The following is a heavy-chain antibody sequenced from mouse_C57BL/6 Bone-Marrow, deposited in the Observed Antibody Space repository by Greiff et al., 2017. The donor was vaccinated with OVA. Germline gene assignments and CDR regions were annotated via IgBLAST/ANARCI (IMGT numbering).Heavy chain of an antibody. CDR2: ISNLAYSI. Sequence: EVKLMESGGGLVQPGGSLKLSCAASGFTFSDYGMAWVRQAPRKGPEWVAFISNLAYSIYYADTVTGRFTISRENAKNTLYLEMSSLRSEDTAMYYCARHGIGTVVAHEYFDVWGTGTTVTVSS. V-gene: IGHV5-15*01. D-gene: IGHD1-1*01. CDR1: GFTFSDYG. J-gene: IGHJ1*03. CDR3: ARHGIGTVVAHEYFDV.